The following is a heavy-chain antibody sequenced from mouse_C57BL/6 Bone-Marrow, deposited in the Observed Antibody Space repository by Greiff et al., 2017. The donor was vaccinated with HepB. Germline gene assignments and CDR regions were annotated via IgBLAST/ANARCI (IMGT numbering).Heavy chain of an antibody. Sequence: QVQLQQPGAELVKPGASVKLSCKASGYTFTSYWMQWVKQRPGQGLEWIGEIDPSDSYTNYNQKFKGKATLTADKSSSTAYMQLSSLTSEDSAVYFCAREGYYGSSPAWFAYWGQGTLVTVSA. CDR2: IDPSDSYT. J-gene: IGHJ3*01. CDR1: GYTFTSYW. CDR3: AREGYYGSSPAWFAY. V-gene: IGHV1-50*01. D-gene: IGHD1-1*01.